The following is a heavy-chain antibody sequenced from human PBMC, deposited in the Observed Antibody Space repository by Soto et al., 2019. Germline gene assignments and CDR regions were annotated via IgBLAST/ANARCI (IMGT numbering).Heavy chain of an antibody. CDR2: INPGSGSK. V-gene: IGHV1-46*01. CDR3: ARTYDSNGNSNDGFDI. J-gene: IGHJ3*02. D-gene: IGHD3-22*01. Sequence: ASVKVSCKASGYTFIHYFIHWVGQAPGQGLDWMGIINPGSGSKTYGLRFKGRITITRDPSTSTVFMDLSSLRSEDTAVYYCARTYDSNGNSNDGFDIWGQGTMVTVSS. CDR1: GYTFIHYF.